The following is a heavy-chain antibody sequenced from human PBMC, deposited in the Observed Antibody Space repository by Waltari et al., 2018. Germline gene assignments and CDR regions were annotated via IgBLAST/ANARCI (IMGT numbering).Heavy chain of an antibody. J-gene: IGHJ3*01. CDR2: INFGYDDT. V-gene: IGHV1-3*01. Sequence: QVQLMQSGAEVREPGASVKVSCKASGYTLSDYAIHWVRQAPGQRFEWMGWINFGYDDTRYSQNFQGRVTFSRDTSASTAYMELINLTSEDTAVYYCARGGRWFYDSFDVWGQGTMVTVSS. CDR1: GYTLSDYA. D-gene: IGHD3-10*01. CDR3: ARGGRWFYDSFDV.